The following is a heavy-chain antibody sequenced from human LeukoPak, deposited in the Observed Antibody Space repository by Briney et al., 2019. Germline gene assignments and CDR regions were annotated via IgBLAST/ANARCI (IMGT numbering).Heavy chain of an antibody. Sequence: GGSLRLSCAVSGFTVSNNYMNWVRQAPGKGLEWVSIIYSGGRTYYADSAKGRFTISRDIFKNTVYLQMNSLRAEDTAVYYCASEGATTAFDYWGQGTLVTVSS. CDR1: GFTVSNNY. J-gene: IGHJ4*02. D-gene: IGHD1-26*01. CDR2: IYSGGRT. CDR3: ASEGATTAFDY. V-gene: IGHV3-53*01.